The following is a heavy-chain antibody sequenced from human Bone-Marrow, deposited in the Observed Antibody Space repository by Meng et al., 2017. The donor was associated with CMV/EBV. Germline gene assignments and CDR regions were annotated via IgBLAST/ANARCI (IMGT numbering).Heavy chain of an antibody. CDR1: GGSISNYY. CDR3: ARVKGATGPAYYFAH. V-gene: IGHV4-59*01. J-gene: IGHJ4*02. CDR2: VYNSEYT. D-gene: IGHD1-26*01. Sequence: GSLRLSCTVSGGSISNYYWNWIRQPPGKGLEWIGYVYNSEYTNYNPSLKSRVTISADTSKNQFSLKLSSVTAADTAVYYCARVKGATGPAYYFAHWGQGTLVTVSS.